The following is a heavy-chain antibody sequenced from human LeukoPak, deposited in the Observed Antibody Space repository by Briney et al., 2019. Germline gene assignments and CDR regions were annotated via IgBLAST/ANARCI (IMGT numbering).Heavy chain of an antibody. Sequence: GGSLRLPCAASGFTFSSYSMNWVRQAPGKGLEWVSYISSSSSTIYYADSVKGRFTISRDNAKNSLYLQMNSLRDEDTAVYYCATIPFYGRHFDYWGQGTLVTVSS. J-gene: IGHJ4*02. D-gene: IGHD4-17*01. CDR3: ATIPFYGRHFDY. CDR2: ISSSSSTI. V-gene: IGHV3-48*02. CDR1: GFTFSSYS.